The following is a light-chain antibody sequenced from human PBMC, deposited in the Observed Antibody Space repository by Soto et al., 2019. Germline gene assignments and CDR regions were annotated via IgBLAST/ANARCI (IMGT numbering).Light chain of an antibody. V-gene: IGKV2-28*01. CDR1: QSLLHSNGYNY. CDR3: KQALQTSSRYT. CDR2: LGS. J-gene: IGKJ2*01. Sequence: DIVMTPSPLSLPVTPGEPSSISCRTRQSLLHSNGYNYLDWYLQKPGQSQQLLLDLGSNRTSCVVDRCSGSGSGRDFRLKISRVEAENVWVYYCKQALQTSSRYTVGQGTKLEI.